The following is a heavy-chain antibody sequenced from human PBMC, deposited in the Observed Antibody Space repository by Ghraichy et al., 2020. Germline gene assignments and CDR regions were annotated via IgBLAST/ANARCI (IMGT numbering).Heavy chain of an antibody. CDR1: GFTFSSYS. CDR3: AKDYRSLRATGDWFDP. V-gene: IGHV3-21*01. D-gene: IGHD1-26*01. CDR2: ISSSSSYI. J-gene: IGHJ5*02. Sequence: GGSLRLSCAASGFTFSSYSMNWVRQAPGKGLEWVSSISSSSSYIYYSDSVKGRFTISRDNAKNSLYLQMNSLRAEDTAVYYCAKDYRSLRATGDWFDPWGQGTLVTVSS.